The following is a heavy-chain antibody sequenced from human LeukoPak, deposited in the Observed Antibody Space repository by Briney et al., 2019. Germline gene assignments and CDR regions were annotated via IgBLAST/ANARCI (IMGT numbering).Heavy chain of an antibody. CDR3: ARDPRITIFGVVTRSFDI. CDR1: GFTFSSYW. D-gene: IGHD3-3*01. J-gene: IGHJ3*02. V-gene: IGHV3-7*01. Sequence: GGSLRLSCAASGFTFSSYWMSWVRQAPGKGLEWVANIKQDGSEKYYVDFVKGRFTISRDNAKNSLYLQMNSLRAEDTAVYYCARDPRITIFGVVTRSFDIWGQGTMVTVSS. CDR2: IKQDGSEK.